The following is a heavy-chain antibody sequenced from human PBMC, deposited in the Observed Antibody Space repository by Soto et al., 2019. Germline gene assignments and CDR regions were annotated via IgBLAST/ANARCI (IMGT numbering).Heavy chain of an antibody. CDR2: INHSGST. Sequence: SETLSLTCAVYGGSFSGYYWSWIRQPPGKGLEWIGEINHSGSTNYNPSLKSRVTISVDTSKNQFSLKLSSVTAADTAVYYCARGLDFWSGPFYEWGQGTMVTVSS. V-gene: IGHV4-34*01. D-gene: IGHD3-3*01. CDR1: GGSFSGYY. J-gene: IGHJ3*01. CDR3: ARGLDFWSGPFYE.